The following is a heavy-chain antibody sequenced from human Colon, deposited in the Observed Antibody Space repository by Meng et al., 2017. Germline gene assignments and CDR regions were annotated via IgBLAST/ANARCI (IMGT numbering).Heavy chain of an antibody. D-gene: IGHD6-13*01. CDR1: GYTFTTCG. J-gene: IGHJ5*02. Sequence: ASVKVSCKASGYTFTTCGISWVRQPPGQGLEWMGWVSAYNGNTHYTQKFHGRVTMTTDTSTSTAYMDLRSLRSDDTAVYYCARTPLGAAAGTIGNWFDPWGQGTLVTVSS. CDR3: ARTPLGAAAGTIGNWFDP. V-gene: IGHV1-18*01. CDR2: VSAYNGNT.